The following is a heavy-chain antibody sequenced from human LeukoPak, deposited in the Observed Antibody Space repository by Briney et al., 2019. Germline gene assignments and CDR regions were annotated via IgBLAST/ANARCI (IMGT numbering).Heavy chain of an antibody. V-gene: IGHV3-7*03. CDR3: ARNNGMDV. CDR2: VNRDGSET. Sequence: GGSLRLSCAASGFTLSNHWMTWVRQVPGRGPEWVANVNRDGSETYYLDSVKGRFTISKDNAKNSLYPQMNSLRAEDTALYHCARNNGMDVWGQGTTVIVSS. J-gene: IGHJ6*02. CDR1: GFTLSNHW.